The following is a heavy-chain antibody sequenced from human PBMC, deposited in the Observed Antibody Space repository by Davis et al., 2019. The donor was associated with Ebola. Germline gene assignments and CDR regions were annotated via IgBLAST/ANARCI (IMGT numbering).Heavy chain of an antibody. J-gene: IGHJ2*01. V-gene: IGHV3-30-3*01. CDR3: AKDPYSSGPFGWYFDL. CDR2: ISYDGSNK. D-gene: IGHD6-19*01. Sequence: GESLKISCAASGFTFSSYAMHWVRQAPGKGLEWVAVISYDGSNKYYADSVKGRFTISRDNAKNSLYLQMNSLRAEDTALYYCAKDPYSSGPFGWYFDLWGRGTLVTVSS. CDR1: GFTFSSYA.